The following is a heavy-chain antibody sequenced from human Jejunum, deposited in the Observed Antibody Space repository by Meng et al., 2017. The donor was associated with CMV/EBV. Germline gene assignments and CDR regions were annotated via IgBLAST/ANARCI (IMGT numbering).Heavy chain of an antibody. CDR3: VREQFLTGSSIDY. J-gene: IGHJ4*02. CDR1: GYSISRGSY. Sequence: VSGYSISRGSYWAWIRQSPGKGLEWLGSVYQSGATFYNPSIKSRVSMSMDMSKNQFSLKVTSVTAADTAVYYCVREQFLTGSSIDYWGQGTLVTVSS. D-gene: IGHD6-6*01. CDR2: VYQSGAT. V-gene: IGHV4-38-2*02.